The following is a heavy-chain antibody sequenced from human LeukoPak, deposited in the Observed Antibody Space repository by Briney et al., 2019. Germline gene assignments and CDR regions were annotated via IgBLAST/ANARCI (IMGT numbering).Heavy chain of an antibody. V-gene: IGHV1-18*01. D-gene: IGHD1-26*01. Sequence: GASVKVSCKASGYTFTSYGISWVRQAPGQGLEWMGWISAYNGHTNYAQKLQGRVTMTTDTSTSTAYMELRSLRSDDTAVYYCAREFRSGSCSEFDYWGQGTLVTVSS. J-gene: IGHJ4*02. CDR2: ISAYNGHT. CDR1: GYTFTSYG. CDR3: AREFRSGSCSEFDY.